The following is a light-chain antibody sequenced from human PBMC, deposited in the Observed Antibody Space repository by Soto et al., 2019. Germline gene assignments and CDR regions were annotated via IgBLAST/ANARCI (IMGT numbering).Light chain of an antibody. CDR3: QTWSTGIRV. V-gene: IGLV4-69*01. CDR1: SGHSSYA. Sequence: QPVLTQSPSASVSLGASVKLTCTLSSGHSSYAIAWHQQQPEKGPRYLMKLNSDGSHSKGDGIPDRFSGSSSGTERYLTISSLQSEDEADYYCQTWSTGIRVFGGGTKVTVL. J-gene: IGLJ3*02. CDR2: LNSDGSH.